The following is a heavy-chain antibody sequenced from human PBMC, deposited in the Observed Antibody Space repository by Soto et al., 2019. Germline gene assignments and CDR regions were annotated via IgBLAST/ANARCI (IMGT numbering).Heavy chain of an antibody. CDR2: IYYSGST. CDR3: ARRGADYYGSGSSRFDP. V-gene: IGHV4-39*01. J-gene: IGHJ5*02. Sequence: QLQLQESGPGLVKPSETLSLTCTVSGGSISSSSYYWGWIRQPPGKGLEWIGRIYYSGSTYYNPSLKSRVTISVDTSKNQFSLKLSSVTAADTAVDYCARRGADYYGSGSSRFDPWGQGTLVTVSS. D-gene: IGHD3-10*01. CDR1: GGSISSSSYY.